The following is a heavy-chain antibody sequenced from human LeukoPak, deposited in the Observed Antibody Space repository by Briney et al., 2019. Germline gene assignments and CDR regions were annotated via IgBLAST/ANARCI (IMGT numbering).Heavy chain of an antibody. D-gene: IGHD2-2*01. CDR2: ISNSGGT. CDR1: GASISSYY. V-gene: IGHV4-59*08. CDR3: TRHSTSSAPSAY. Sequence: SETLSLTCTVSGASISSYYWTWVRQPPGKGLEWIGYISNSGGTNYNPPLTRRVTISVDTSKNQFSLKLTSVTAADTAIYFCTRHSTSSAPSAYWGQGTLVTVSS. J-gene: IGHJ4*02.